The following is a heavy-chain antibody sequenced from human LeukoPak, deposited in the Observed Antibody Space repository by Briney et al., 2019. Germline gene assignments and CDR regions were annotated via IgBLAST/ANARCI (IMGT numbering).Heavy chain of an antibody. D-gene: IGHD2-21*02. J-gene: IGHJ4*02. CDR1: GVSFDDYY. Sequence: SETLSLTCAVSGVSFDDYYWSWVRQTPGKGLEWIGEINHIGYTNDSPSLKSRVTLSIDTSRKQFSLNLRSVTVADTGIYYCTRMTAGHDYWGQGTLLTVSS. CDR2: INHIGYT. V-gene: IGHV4-34*01. CDR3: TRMTAGHDY.